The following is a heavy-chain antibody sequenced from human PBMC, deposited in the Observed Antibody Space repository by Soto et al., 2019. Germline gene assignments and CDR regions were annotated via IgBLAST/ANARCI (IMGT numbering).Heavy chain of an antibody. J-gene: IGHJ4*02. Sequence: GGSLRLSCAASGFTFTTYAMSWVRQAPGRGLEWVSSISASDNATYYADSVKGRLTISRDNSKNMLNLEMNSLRADDTAMYFCAKHSSARLIVVPGRAFDYWGQGTLVTVSS. CDR3: AKHSSARLIVVPGRAFDY. V-gene: IGHV3-23*01. D-gene: IGHD2-15*01. CDR1: GFTFTTYA. CDR2: ISASDNAT.